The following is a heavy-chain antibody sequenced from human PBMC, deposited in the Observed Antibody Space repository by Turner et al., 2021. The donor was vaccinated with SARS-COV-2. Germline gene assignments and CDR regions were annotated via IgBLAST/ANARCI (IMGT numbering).Heavy chain of an antibody. CDR1: GGSISSSPYY. Sequence: QLQLQESGPGLVKHSETLSLTCTVSGGSISSSPYYWGWIRQPPGKGLEWIGSIYYSGSTYYNPSLKSRVTISVDTSKNQFSLKLSSVTAADTAVYCARRSEGYYGSGSHWFDPWGQGTLVTVSS. V-gene: IGHV4-39*01. CDR3: ARRSEGYYGSGSHWFDP. D-gene: IGHD3-10*01. J-gene: IGHJ5*02. CDR2: IYYSGST.